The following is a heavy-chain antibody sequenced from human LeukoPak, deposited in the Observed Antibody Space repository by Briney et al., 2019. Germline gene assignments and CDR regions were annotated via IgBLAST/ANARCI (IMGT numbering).Heavy chain of an antibody. CDR1: GYTFTSYY. Sequence: ASVKVSCKASGYTFTSYYMHWVRQAARQGLEGMGIINPSGGSTSYAQKFQGRVTMTRDTSTSTVYMELSSLRSEDTAVYYCARGDLTGYYLFDYWGQGTLVTVSS. CDR2: INPSGGST. J-gene: IGHJ4*02. V-gene: IGHV1-46*01. D-gene: IGHD3-9*01. CDR3: ARGDLTGYYLFDY.